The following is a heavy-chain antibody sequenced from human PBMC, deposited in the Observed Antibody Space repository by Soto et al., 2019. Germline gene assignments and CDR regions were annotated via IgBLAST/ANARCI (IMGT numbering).Heavy chain of an antibody. V-gene: IGHV3-7*01. CDR1: GFTFSTYL. D-gene: IGHD6-19*01. Sequence: GGSLRLSCAASGFTFSTYLMSWVRQAPGKGLEWVANIKYDGSETYYVDSVKGRFTISRDNAKNSLYLQMDSLRGEDTAVYYCARYSSAWGLWGQGTLVTVSS. J-gene: IGHJ4*02. CDR2: IKYDGSET. CDR3: ARYSSAWGL.